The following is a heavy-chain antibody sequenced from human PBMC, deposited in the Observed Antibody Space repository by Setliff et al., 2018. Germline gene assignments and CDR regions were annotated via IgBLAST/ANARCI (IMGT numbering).Heavy chain of an antibody. Sequence: SETLSLTCTVSGGSISSSSYYWSWIRQPPGKGLEWIGYIYYSGSTNYNPSLKSRVTISVDTSKNQFSLKLSSVTAADTAVYYRARLRGAFDYWGQGTLVTVSS. CDR3: ARLRGAFDY. CDR1: GGSISSSSYY. V-gene: IGHV4-61*01. J-gene: IGHJ4*02. CDR2: IYYSGST. D-gene: IGHD3-16*01.